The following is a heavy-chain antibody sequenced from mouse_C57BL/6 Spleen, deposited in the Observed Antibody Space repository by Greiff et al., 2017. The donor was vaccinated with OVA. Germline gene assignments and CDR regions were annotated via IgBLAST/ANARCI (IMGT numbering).Heavy chain of an antibody. J-gene: IGHJ1*03. Sequence: VQLQQSGPELVKPGASVKIPCKASGYTFTDYNMDWVKQSHGQSLEWIGDINPNNGGTIYNQKFKGKATLTVDKSSSTADMERRSLTSEDTSVYYCARYYGSSYRYFDVWGTGTTVTVSA. D-gene: IGHD1-1*01. CDR1: GYTFTDYN. CDR2: INPNNGGT. V-gene: IGHV1-18*01. CDR3: ARYYGSSYRYFDV.